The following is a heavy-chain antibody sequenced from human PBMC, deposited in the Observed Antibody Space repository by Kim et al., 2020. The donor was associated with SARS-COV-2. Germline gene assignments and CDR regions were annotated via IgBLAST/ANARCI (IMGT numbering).Heavy chain of an antibody. CDR3: ARDGRFLDY. J-gene: IGHJ4*02. CDR2: ISSSSTI. V-gene: IGHV3-48*02. D-gene: IGHD2-15*01. CDR1: GFTFSSYS. Sequence: GGSLRLSCAASGFTFSSYSMNWVRQAPGKGLEWVSYISSSSTIYYADSVKGRFTISRDNAKNSLYLQMNSLRDEDTAVYYCARDGRFLDYWGQGTLVTVS.